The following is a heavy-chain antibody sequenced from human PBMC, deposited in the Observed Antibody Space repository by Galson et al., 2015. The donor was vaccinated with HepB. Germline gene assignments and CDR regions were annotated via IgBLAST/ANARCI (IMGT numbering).Heavy chain of an antibody. J-gene: IGHJ4*02. Sequence: SLRLSCAASGFTFSSYAMHWVRQAPGKGLEWVAVISYDGSNKYYADSVKGRFTISRDNSKNTLYLQMNSLRAEDTAVYYCASSVEMATIGDDYWGQGTLVTVSS. CDR3: ASSVEMATIGDDY. D-gene: IGHD5-24*01. CDR2: ISYDGSNK. CDR1: GFTFSSYA. V-gene: IGHV3-30-3*01.